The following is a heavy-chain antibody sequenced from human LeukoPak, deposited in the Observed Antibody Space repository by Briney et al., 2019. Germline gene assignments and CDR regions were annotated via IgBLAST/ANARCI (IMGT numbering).Heavy chain of an antibody. CDR3: AKGGKWDVTPFDY. Sequence: GGSLRLSCAASGFTFSSYAMSWVRQAPGKGLEWVSAISGSGSNTYYADSVKGRFTISRDNSKNTLYLQVNSLRAEDTAVYYCAKGGKWDVTPFDYWGQGTLVTVSS. CDR2: ISGSGSNT. D-gene: IGHD1-26*01. V-gene: IGHV3-23*01. CDR1: GFTFSSYA. J-gene: IGHJ4*02.